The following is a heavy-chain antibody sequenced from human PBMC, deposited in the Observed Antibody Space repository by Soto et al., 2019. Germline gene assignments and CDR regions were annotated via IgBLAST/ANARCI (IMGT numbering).Heavy chain of an antibody. CDR2: VSYDGSKQ. J-gene: IGHJ4*02. Sequence: QVQLVESGGGVVQPGRSLRVSCAASGFTFSNYAMHWVRQAPGKGLEWVAVVSYDGSKQFYADSVEGRFTISRDSSKSTLYLHMDNLRDEDTAVYYCVRDRVYYYDNSGYYNFDYWGQGTLVICSS. D-gene: IGHD3-22*01. CDR3: VRDRVYYYDNSGYYNFDY. CDR1: GFTFSNYA. V-gene: IGHV3-30-3*01.